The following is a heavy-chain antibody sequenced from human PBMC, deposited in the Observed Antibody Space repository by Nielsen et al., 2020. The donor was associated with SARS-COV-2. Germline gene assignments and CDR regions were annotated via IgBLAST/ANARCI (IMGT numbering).Heavy chain of an antibody. D-gene: IGHD3-3*01. Sequence: SVKVSCKASLCTFTSYFISWVRQAPGHWLDWLGWISAYNGNTNYAQKLQGRVTMTTDTSTSTAYMELRSLRSDDTAVYYCARDDFWSGPTDVWGKGTTVTVSS. J-gene: IGHJ6*04. CDR1: LCTFTSYF. CDR3: ARDDFWSGPTDV. V-gene: IGHV1-18*01. CDR2: ISAYNGNT.